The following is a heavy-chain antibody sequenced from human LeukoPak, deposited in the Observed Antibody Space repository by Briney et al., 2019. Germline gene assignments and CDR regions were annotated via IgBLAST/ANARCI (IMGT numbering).Heavy chain of an antibody. Sequence: GGSLRLSCAASGFTFSSYSMNWVRQAPGKGLEWVSTISGGGGSTYYADSVKGRFTISRDNAKNSLYLQMNSLRAEDTAVYYCARAPRYSSDYWGQGTLVTVSS. V-gene: IGHV3-21*01. CDR3: ARAPRYSSDY. CDR2: ISGGGGST. D-gene: IGHD5-18*01. J-gene: IGHJ4*02. CDR1: GFTFSSYS.